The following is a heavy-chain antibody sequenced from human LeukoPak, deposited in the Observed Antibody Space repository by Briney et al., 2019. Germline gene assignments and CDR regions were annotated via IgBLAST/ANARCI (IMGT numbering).Heavy chain of an antibody. D-gene: IGHD3-22*01. Sequence: GGSLRLSCAASGFTFSSYWMSWVRQVPGKGLEWVANIKQDGSEKYYVDSVKGRFTISRDNAKNSLYLQMNSLRAEDTAVYYCARDYYDSSGYYLFDYWGQGTLVTVSS. J-gene: IGHJ4*02. CDR3: ARDYYDSSGYYLFDY. CDR1: GFTFSSYW. V-gene: IGHV3-7*01. CDR2: IKQDGSEK.